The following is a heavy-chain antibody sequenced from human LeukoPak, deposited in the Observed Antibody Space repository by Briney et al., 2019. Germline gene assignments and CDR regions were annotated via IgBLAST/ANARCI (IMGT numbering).Heavy chain of an antibody. CDR3: ARGRQYCTTNKCLYYYYMDV. Sequence: GATVKVSCKASGYTFTSYYMHWVRQAPGQWLEWMGMINTTGGGTSYGQKFQGRVTITRDTSTSTIYVELSSPRSEDTAMYYCARGRQYCTTNKCLYYYYMDVWGKGTTVTVSS. CDR1: GYTFTSYY. D-gene: IGHD2-8*01. V-gene: IGHV1-46*01. CDR2: INTTGGGT. J-gene: IGHJ6*03.